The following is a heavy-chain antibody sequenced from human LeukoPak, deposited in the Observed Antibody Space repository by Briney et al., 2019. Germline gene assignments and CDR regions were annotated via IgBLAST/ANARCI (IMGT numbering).Heavy chain of an antibody. CDR2: INPDGSVT. V-gene: IGHV3-74*01. CDR1: GFNFRTEW. Sequence: GGSLRLSCAASGFNFRTEWMHWVRQGPGEGLVWVSRINPDGSVTGHADSVKGRFTISRDNGRSTLYLQMNSLTPADTAVYYCARDSGSGSYSGYWGLGTLVTVSS. J-gene: IGHJ4*02. D-gene: IGHD3-10*01. CDR3: ARDSGSGSYSGY.